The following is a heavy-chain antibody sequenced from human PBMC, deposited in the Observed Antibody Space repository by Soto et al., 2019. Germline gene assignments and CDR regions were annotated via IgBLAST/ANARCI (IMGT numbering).Heavy chain of an antibody. CDR2: ISGGGDTT. Sequence: EVQLLESGGGLVQPVGSLRLSCAASGFTFNNYAMPWVRQAPGKGLEWVSAISGGGDTTSYADSVKGRFTVSRDGSKNKLELQMSSRRAADTALYYCAKGRGGSGSLTPRVDVWGQGTLVTVSS. CDR1: GFTFNNYA. J-gene: IGHJ4*02. CDR3: AKGRGGSGSLTPRVDV. V-gene: IGHV3-23*01. D-gene: IGHD3-10*01.